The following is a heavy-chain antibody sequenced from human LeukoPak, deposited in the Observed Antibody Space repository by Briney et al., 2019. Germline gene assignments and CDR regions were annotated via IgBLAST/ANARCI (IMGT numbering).Heavy chain of an antibody. D-gene: IGHD3-10*01. CDR3: ARDPFYYGSGSSPAHFDY. J-gene: IGHJ4*02. CDR2: ISSSSTNI. V-gene: IGHV3-21*01. Sequence: GGSLRLSCADSGFTLSSYNMNWVRQAPGKGLEWVTFISSSSTNIYYADSVKGRFTISRDNAKNTLYLQMNSLRAEDTAVYYCARDPFYYGSGSSPAHFDYWGQGTLVTVSS. CDR1: GFTLSSYN.